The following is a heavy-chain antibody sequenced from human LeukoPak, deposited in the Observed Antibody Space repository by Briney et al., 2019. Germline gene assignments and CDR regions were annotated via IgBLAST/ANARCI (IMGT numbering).Heavy chain of an antibody. CDR1: GFTLSSSW. CDR2: INSDETST. CDR3: ARGQAGYSSSWLDY. V-gene: IGHV3-74*01. D-gene: IGHD6-13*01. J-gene: IGHJ4*02. Sequence: GGSLRLSCAASGFTLSSSWMHWVRQAPGKVLVWVSRINSDETSTSYADSVKGRFTISRDNANNTLHLQMNSLRVEDTAVYYCARGQAGYSSSWLDYWGQGTLVTVSS.